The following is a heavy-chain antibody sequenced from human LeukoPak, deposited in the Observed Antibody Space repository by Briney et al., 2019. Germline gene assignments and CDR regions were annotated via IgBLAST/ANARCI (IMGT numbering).Heavy chain of an antibody. CDR1: GFIDSSNY. D-gene: IGHD4-17*01. J-gene: IGHJ4*02. CDR3: ARASTVTSPLGY. CDR2: IYSGGST. V-gene: IGHV3-53*01. Sequence: GGSLRLSCAASGFIDSSNYMNWVRQAPGKGLEWVSVIYSGGSTYYADSVKGRFTISRDNSKNTLYLQMNSLRAEDTAVYYCARASTVTSPLGYWGQGTLVTVSS.